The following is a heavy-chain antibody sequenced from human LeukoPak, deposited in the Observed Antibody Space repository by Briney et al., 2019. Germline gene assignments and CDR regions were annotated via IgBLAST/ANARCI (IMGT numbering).Heavy chain of an antibody. CDR3: ARVLPGYFAFDI. CDR2: IYYSGST. V-gene: IGHV4-30-4*01. D-gene: IGHD2-21*01. CDR1: GGSLSSGDYY. J-gene: IGHJ3*02. Sequence: SQTLSLTCTVSGGSLSSGDYYWSWIRQPPGKGLEWIGYIYYSGSTYYNPSLKGRVTISVDTSKKQFSLKLSSVTAADTGVYYCARVLPGYFAFDIWGQGTMVTVSS.